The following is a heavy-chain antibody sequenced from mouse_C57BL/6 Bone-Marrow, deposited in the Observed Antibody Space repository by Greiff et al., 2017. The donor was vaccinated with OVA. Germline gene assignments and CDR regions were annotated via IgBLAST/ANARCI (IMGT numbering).Heavy chain of an antibody. Sequence: EVQLQQSGAELVKPGASVKLSCTASGFNIKDYYMHWVKQRTEQGLEWIGRIDPEDGETKYAPKFPGKATITADTSSNTAYLQLSSLTSEDTAVYYCARGITTVVAPGAMDYWGQGTSVTVSS. V-gene: IGHV14-2*01. J-gene: IGHJ4*01. CDR3: ARGITTVVAPGAMDY. CDR1: GFNIKDYY. CDR2: IDPEDGET. D-gene: IGHD1-1*01.